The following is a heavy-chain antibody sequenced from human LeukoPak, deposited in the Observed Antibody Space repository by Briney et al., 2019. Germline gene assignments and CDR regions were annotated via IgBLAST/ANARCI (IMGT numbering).Heavy chain of an antibody. V-gene: IGHV3-66*01. J-gene: IGHJ4*02. CDR1: GFTVSSNY. CDR3: ARVNGDYDLGY. CDR2: IYSGGSA. D-gene: IGHD4-17*01. Sequence: GGSLRLSCAASGFTVSSNYMSWVRQAPGKGLEWVSVIYSGGSAYYADSVKGRFTISRDNSKNTLYLQMNSLRAEDTAVYYCARVNGDYDLGYWGQGTLVTVSS.